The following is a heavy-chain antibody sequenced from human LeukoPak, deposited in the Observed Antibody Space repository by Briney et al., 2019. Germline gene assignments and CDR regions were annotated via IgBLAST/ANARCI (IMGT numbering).Heavy chain of an antibody. CDR2: IRYDGSNK. CDR1: GFTFSSYG. Sequence: PGGSLRLSCAASGFTFSSYGMHWVRQAPGKGLEWVAFIRYDGSNKYYADSVKGRFTISRDNSKNTLYLQMNSLRAEDTAVYYCAGTGVVVPAAMFVFDYWGQGTLVTVSS. D-gene: IGHD2-2*01. CDR3: AGTGVVVPAAMFVFDY. J-gene: IGHJ4*02. V-gene: IGHV3-30*02.